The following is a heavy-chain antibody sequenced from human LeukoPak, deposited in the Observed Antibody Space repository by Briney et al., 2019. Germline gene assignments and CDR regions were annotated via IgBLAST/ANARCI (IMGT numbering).Heavy chain of an antibody. D-gene: IGHD7-27*01. CDR1: GFTFSAYA. V-gene: IGHV3-23*01. J-gene: IGHJ3*02. CDR3: AKGTVWGVRAFDI. Sequence: GGSLRLSCSASGFTFSAYAMNWVRQAPGKGLEWVSASSGSGGTTYYADSLKGRFTISRDNSNNALYLELNSLRAEDTAVYYCAKGTVWGVRAFDIWGQGTKVTVSS. CDR2: SSGSGGTT.